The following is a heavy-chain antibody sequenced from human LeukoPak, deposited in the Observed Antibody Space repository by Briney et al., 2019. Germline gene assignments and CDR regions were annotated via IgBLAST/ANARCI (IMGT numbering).Heavy chain of an antibody. D-gene: IGHD3-22*01. CDR2: IYTSGST. V-gene: IGHV4-4*07. Sequence: SETLSLTCTVSGGSISSYYWSWIRQPAGKGLEWIGRIYTSGSTNYNPSLKSRVTMSVDTSKNQFSLKLSSVTAADTAVYYCARDFRVVVTPHYYYGMDVWGQGTTVTVSS. CDR3: ARDFRVVVTPHYYYGMDV. CDR1: GGSISSYY. J-gene: IGHJ6*02.